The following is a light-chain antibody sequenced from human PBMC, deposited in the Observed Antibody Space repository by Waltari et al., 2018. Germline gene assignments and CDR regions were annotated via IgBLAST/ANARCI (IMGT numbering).Light chain of an antibody. CDR1: DSDVGAYAF. V-gene: IGLV2-14*01. Sequence: QSALTQPASVSGSPGQSIPISCSATDSDVGAYAFVSCYQQHPGKAPHLIIYEVSNRPSGISNRFSASKSGNTASLTISGLQAEDEADYYCSSYTTSSAPGVFGTGTRVTVL. CDR3: SSYTTSSAPGV. CDR2: EVS. J-gene: IGLJ1*01.